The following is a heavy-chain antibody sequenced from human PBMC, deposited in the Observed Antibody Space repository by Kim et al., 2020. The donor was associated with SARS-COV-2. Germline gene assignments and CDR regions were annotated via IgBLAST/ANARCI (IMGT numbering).Heavy chain of an antibody. Sequence: GGSLRLSCSASGFIFSTYAMHWVRQAPGKGLEYVSGITSSGGTTYNADSVKDRFTISRDNSNNALYLHMSKVRAEDTAVYYCVKGYDFWCRYFDGWGQGTLAT. CDR3: VKGYDFWCRYFDG. CDR1: GFIFSTYA. V-gene: IGHV3-64D*08. CDR2: ITSSGGTT. J-gene: IGHJ4*02. D-gene: IGHD3-3*01.